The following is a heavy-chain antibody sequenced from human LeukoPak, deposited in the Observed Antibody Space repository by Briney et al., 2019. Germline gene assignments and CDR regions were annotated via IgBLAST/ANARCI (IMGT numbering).Heavy chain of an antibody. D-gene: IGHD1-26*01. V-gene: IGHV3-23*01. CDR2: VSDSGGST. Sequence: GGSLRLSCAASGFTFSGFAMSWVRQAPGKGLEWVSTVSDSGGSTYYADSVKGRFTISRDNSKNTLYLQMNSLRAEDTAVFYCAKTMGAIDHDYWGQGTLVTVSS. CDR1: GFTFSGFA. J-gene: IGHJ4*02. CDR3: AKTMGAIDHDY.